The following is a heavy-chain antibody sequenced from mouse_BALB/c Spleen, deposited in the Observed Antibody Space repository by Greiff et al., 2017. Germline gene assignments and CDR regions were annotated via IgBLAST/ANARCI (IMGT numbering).Heavy chain of an antibody. CDR3: TRPGFAY. CDR2: IRLKSNNFAT. V-gene: IGHV6-6*02. J-gene: IGHJ3*01. CDR1: GFTFSNYW. Sequence: DVHLVESGGGLVQPGGSMKLSCVASGFTFSNYWMNWVRQSPEKGLEWVAEIRLKSNNFATHYAESVKGRFTISRDDSKSSVYLQMNNLRAEDTGIYYCTRPGFAYWGQGTLVTVSA.